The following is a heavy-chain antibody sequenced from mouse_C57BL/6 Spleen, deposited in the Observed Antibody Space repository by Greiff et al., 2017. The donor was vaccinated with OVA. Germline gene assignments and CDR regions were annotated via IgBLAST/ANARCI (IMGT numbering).Heavy chain of an antibody. CDR1: GFTFSNYW. CDR2: IRLKSDNYAT. V-gene: IGHV6-3*01. Sequence: EVKVEESGGGLVQPGGSMKLSCVASGFTFSNYWMNWVRQSPEKGLEWVAQIRLKSDNYATHYAEAVKGRFTISRDDSKSSVYLQMNNLRAEDTGIYYCTERSNYFDYWGQGTTLTVSS. J-gene: IGHJ2*01. D-gene: IGHD5-1*01. CDR3: TERSNYFDY.